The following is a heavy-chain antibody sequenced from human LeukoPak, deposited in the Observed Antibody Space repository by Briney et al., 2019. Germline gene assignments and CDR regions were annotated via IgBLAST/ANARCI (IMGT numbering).Heavy chain of an antibody. CDR1: GYIFTSYF. V-gene: IGHV1-46*01. J-gene: IGHJ4*02. CDR2: IDPSGGST. CDR3: ARDQDLDY. Sequence: ASVKVSCKASGYIFTSYFIHWVRQAPGQGLEWMGIIDPSGGSTIFAQQFQGRVTMTRGTSTSTVYMELGSVRSEDTAVYYCARDQDLDYWGQGSLVTVSS.